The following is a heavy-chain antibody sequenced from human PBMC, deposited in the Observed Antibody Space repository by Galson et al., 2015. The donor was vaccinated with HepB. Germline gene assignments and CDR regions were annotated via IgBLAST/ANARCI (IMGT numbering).Heavy chain of an antibody. Sequence: SLRLSCAVSGFIFSGSAMSWVRQAPGKGLEWVSGISGSGSNTYYADSVKGRFTISRDNSQNTLYLQMNRLRVEDTALYYCAKDKQWLHSYYFDYWGQGALVTVSS. D-gene: IGHD5-24*01. CDR1: GFIFSGSA. CDR3: AKDKQWLHSYYFDY. V-gene: IGHV3-23*01. J-gene: IGHJ4*02. CDR2: ISGSGSNT.